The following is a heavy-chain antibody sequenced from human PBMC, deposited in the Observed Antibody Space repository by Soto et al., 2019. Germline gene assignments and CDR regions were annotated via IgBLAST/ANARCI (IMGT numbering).Heavy chain of an antibody. Sequence: GGSLRLSCVASGFNFDDSAMNWVRQVPGKGLEWVSGTTWNSGHILYADSVKGRFTISRDNAKKSLYLELNSLRPEDTALYYCAKGRSSMIVVVMDYWGQGTPVTVSS. D-gene: IGHD3-22*01. V-gene: IGHV3-9*01. CDR2: TTWNSGHI. CDR3: AKGRSSMIVVVMDY. J-gene: IGHJ4*02. CDR1: GFNFDDSA.